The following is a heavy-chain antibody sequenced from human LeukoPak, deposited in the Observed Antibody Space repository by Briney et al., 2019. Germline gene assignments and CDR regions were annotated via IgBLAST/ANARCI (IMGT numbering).Heavy chain of an antibody. V-gene: IGHV4-59*08. CDR2: IYYSGST. D-gene: IGHD3-22*01. CDR1: GGSISSYY. CDR3: AREDSSGYRSDY. Sequence: SETLSLTCTVSGGSISSYYWSWIRQPPGKGLEWIGYIYYSGSTNYNPSLKSRVTISVDTSKNQFSLKLSSVTAADTAVYYCAREDSSGYRSDYWGQGTLVTVSS. J-gene: IGHJ4*02.